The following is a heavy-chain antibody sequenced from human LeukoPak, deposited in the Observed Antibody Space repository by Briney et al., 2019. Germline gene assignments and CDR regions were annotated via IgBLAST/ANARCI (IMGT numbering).Heavy chain of an antibody. CDR2: INPNRGGT. V-gene: IGHV1-2*02. D-gene: IGHD2-2*01. CDR1: GYTFTGYY. Sequence: ASVKVSCKASGYTFTGYYMHWVRQAPGQGLEWMGWINPNRGGTKYAQKFQGRVTMTRDTSISTAYMELSRLRSDDTDVYYCARDNLDCSSTSCPPWGQGTLVTVSS. J-gene: IGHJ5*02. CDR3: ARDNLDCSSTSCPP.